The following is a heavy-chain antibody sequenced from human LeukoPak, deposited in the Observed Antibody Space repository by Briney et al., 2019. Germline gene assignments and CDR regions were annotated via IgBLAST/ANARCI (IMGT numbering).Heavy chain of an antibody. J-gene: IGHJ4*02. CDR3: ARARYYGSGSYDFDY. V-gene: IGHV3-23*01. D-gene: IGHD3-10*01. Sequence: GGSLRLSCAASGFTFSSYAMSWVRQAPGKGLEWVSAISGSGGSTYYADSVKGRFTISRDNSKNTLYLQMNSLRAEDTAVYYCARARYYGSGSYDFDYWGQGTLVTVSS. CDR1: GFTFSSYA. CDR2: ISGSGGST.